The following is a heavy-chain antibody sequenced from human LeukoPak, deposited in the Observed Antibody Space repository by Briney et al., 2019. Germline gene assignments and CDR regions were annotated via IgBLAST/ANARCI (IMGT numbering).Heavy chain of an antibody. V-gene: IGHV4-59*01. D-gene: IGHD1-26*01. J-gene: IGHJ4*02. CDR1: GGSISSYY. CDR3: ARGNRGSYYGFDY. Sequence: KASETLSLTCTVSGGSISSYYWSWIRQPPGKGLEWIGYIYYTGSTNYNPSLKSRVTISVDTSKNQFSLKLSSVTAADTAVYYCARGNRGSYYGFDYWGQGTLVTVSS. CDR2: IYYTGST.